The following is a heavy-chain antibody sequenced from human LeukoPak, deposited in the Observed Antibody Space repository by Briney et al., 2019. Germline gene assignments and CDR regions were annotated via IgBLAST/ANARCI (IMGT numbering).Heavy chain of an antibody. V-gene: IGHV3-74*01. CDR3: ARRVVVPAAPYYFDY. J-gene: IGHJ4*02. D-gene: IGHD2-2*01. CDR1: GFIFSSYW. CDR2: INSDGSST. Sequence: GGSLRLSCAASGFIFSSYWMHWVRQAPGKGLVWVSRINSDGSSTSYADSVKGRFTISRDNAKNTLYLQMNSLGAEDTAVYYCARRVVVPAAPYYFDYWGQGTLVTVSS.